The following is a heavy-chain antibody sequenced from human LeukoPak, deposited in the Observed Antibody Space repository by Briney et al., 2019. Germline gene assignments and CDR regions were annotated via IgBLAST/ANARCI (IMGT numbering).Heavy chain of an antibody. CDR3: ARGGDDFWRHGEDYYMDV. CDR2: MNPNSGNT. CDR1: GYTFTSYD. J-gene: IGHJ6*03. D-gene: IGHD3-3*01. V-gene: IGHV1-8*03. Sequence: ASVKVSCKASGYTFTSYDINWVRQATGQGLEWMGWMNPNSGNTGYAQKFQGRVTITRNTSISTAYMELSSLRSEDTAVYYCARGGDDFWRHGEDYYMDVWGKGTTVTVSS.